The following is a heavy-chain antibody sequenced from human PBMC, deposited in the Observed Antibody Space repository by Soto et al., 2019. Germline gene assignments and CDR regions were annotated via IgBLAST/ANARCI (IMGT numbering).Heavy chain of an antibody. Sequence: QVQLEESGPGLVKASGTLSLTCTVSGDSVSRSTWWSWVRQTPEKGLEWIGEIYQSGITHYCPSLKSRVAISIEQSKNQFSLKMTSVTAADTAVYYCARDGHYDSSGIMDVWGQGTSVTVS. CDR1: GDSVSRSTW. CDR2: IYQSGIT. CDR3: ARDGHYDSSGIMDV. D-gene: IGHD3-22*01. J-gene: IGHJ6*02. V-gene: IGHV4-4*02.